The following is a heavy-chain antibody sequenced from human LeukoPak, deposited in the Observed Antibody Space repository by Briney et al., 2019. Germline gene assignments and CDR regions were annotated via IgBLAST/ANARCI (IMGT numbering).Heavy chain of an antibody. CDR3: ARDRYCGGDCYYWHFDL. Sequence: GGSLRLSCAASGFTFTSYAMTWVRQAPGKGLEWVSSIAGSGDSSFYADSVKGRFVISRDNSKDTLYLQMNSLRVEDTAVYYCARDRYCGGDCYYWHFDLWGRGTLVTVSS. D-gene: IGHD2-21*02. CDR1: GFTFTSYA. J-gene: IGHJ2*01. V-gene: IGHV3-23*01. CDR2: IAGSGDSS.